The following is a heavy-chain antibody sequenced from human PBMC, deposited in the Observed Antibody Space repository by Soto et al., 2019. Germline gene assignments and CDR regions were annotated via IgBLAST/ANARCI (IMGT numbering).Heavy chain of an antibody. J-gene: IGHJ5*02. CDR3: ARGYRSSGTKGNGWFDP. CDR2: ISASDGNT. Sequence: ASVKVSCKASGYTFTSYYMHWVRQAPGQGLEWMGIISASDGNTNYAQKLQGRVTMTTDTSTSTVYMELRSLRSDDTAVYYCARGYRSSGTKGNGWFDPWGQGTLVTAPQ. CDR1: GYTFTSYY. D-gene: IGHD1-1*01. V-gene: IGHV1-46*01.